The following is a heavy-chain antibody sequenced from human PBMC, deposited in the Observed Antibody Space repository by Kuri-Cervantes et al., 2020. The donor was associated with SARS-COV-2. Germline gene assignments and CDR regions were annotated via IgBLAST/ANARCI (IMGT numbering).Heavy chain of an antibody. V-gene: IGHV4-34*01. CDR2: INHSGST. Sequence: SETLSLTCAVYGGSFSGYYWSWIRQPPGKGLEWIGEINHSGSTNYNPSLKSRVTVSVDTSKNQFPRKLSSVTAADTAVYYCARRPEEYSYDSSGYYYWGQGTLVTVSS. CDR1: GGSFSGYY. J-gene: IGHJ4*02. D-gene: IGHD3-22*01. CDR3: ARRPEEYSYDSSGYYY.